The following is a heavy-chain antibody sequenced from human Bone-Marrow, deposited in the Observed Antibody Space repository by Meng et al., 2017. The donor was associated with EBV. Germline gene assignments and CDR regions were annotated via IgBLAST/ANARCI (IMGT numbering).Heavy chain of an antibody. CDR3: ASESGRGFTPDY. Sequence: VQLLQSGAWVKEPGYSVNVSCRTAGGTFRSDAVSWVRQAPGQGLEWMGGLIPMVGAPHYAQKFQGRVTIIADESTSTHSMELNSLRSEDTAMYYCASESGRGFTPDYWGQGTLVTVSS. D-gene: IGHD3-10*01. V-gene: IGHV1-69*01. CDR1: GGTFRSDA. J-gene: IGHJ4*02. CDR2: LIPMVGAP.